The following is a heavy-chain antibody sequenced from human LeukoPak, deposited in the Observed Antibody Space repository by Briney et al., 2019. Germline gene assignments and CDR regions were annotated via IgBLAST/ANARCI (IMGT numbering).Heavy chain of an antibody. D-gene: IGHD3-3*01. Sequence: ASVKVSCKASGYTFTSYDINWVRQATGQGLEWMGWMNPNSGNTGYAQKFQGRVTMTRNTSISTAYMELSSLRSEDTAVYYCARQVGENFWSGYYVYYFDYWGQGTLVTVSS. J-gene: IGHJ4*02. V-gene: IGHV1-8*01. CDR3: ARQVGENFWSGYYVYYFDY. CDR2: MNPNSGNT. CDR1: GYTFTSYD.